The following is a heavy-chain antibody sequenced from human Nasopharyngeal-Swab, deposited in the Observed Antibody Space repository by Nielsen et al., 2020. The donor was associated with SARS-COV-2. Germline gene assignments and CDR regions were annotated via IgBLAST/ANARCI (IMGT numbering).Heavy chain of an antibody. CDR3: ARGDFWSGFQRGGNYYGMDV. CDR1: GYTFINYG. J-gene: IGHJ6*02. D-gene: IGHD3-3*01. Sequence: ASVKVSCKASGYTFINYGLSWVRQAPGQGLEWVGWISANNGNTNYAQKFQGRVTITADKSTSTAYMELSSLRSEDTAVYYCARGDFWSGFQRGGNYYGMDVWGQGTTVTVSS. V-gene: IGHV1-18*01. CDR2: ISANNGNT.